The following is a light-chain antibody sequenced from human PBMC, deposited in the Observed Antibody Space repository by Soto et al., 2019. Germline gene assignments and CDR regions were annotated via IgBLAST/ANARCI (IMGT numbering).Light chain of an antibody. CDR3: QQSYSIPRT. Sequence: DIQMTQSPASLSASVGDRVTNTCRSSQSISNYLDWYQQKPGKAPYLLINAASTLQSGVPSRFSGSGSGTEFTLTINNLEPEDFALYFCQQSYSIPRTFGPGTKVDIK. CDR1: QSISNY. CDR2: AAS. J-gene: IGKJ1*01. V-gene: IGKV1-39*01.